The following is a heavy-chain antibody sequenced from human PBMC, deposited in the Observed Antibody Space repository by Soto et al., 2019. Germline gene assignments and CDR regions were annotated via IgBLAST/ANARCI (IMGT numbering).Heavy chain of an antibody. CDR2: IYYTGST. J-gene: IGHJ4*02. V-gene: IGHV4-61*08. CDR3: ARDLLRRSPNGFDY. D-gene: IGHD2-8*01. CDR1: GDSVNSRASY. Sequence: SETLSLTCTVTGDSVNSRASYWRWIRQSPGKGLEWIGYIYYTGSTNYNPSLMRRVTISLDTSKSQFSLSLTSVTAADTAVYYCARDLLRRSPNGFDYWGQGIPVTVSS.